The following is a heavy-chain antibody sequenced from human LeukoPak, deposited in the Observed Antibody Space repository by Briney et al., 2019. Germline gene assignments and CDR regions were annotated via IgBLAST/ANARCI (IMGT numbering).Heavy chain of an antibody. CDR3: ARDGDLIVGATDWFDP. Sequence: SQTLSLTCAISGDSVSSNSAAWNWIRQSPSRGLEWLGRTYYRSKWYNDYAVSVKSRITINPDTSKNQFSLQLNSVTPEDTAVYYCARDGDLIVGATDWFDPWGQGTLVTVSS. CDR1: GDSVSSNSAA. D-gene: IGHD1-26*01. CDR2: TYYRSKWYN. J-gene: IGHJ5*02. V-gene: IGHV6-1*01.